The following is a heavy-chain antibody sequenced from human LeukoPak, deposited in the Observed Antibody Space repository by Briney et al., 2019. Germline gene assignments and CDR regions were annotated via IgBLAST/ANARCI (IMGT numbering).Heavy chain of an antibody. D-gene: IGHD1-26*01. V-gene: IGHV3-9*01. CDR2: MNLGSNNI. Sequence: GGSLRLSCAASEFSFDDYAMHWVRQVPGKGLGWVSGMNLGSNNIAYADSVTGRFTISRDNAKHSLYLQMNSLRVEDTALYYCTKARGGGSASYWTYDYWGQGTLVTVSS. CDR1: EFSFDDYA. CDR3: TKARGGGSASYWTYDY. J-gene: IGHJ4*02.